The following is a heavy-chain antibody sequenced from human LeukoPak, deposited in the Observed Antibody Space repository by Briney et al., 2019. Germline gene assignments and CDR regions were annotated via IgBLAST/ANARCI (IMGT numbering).Heavy chain of an antibody. V-gene: IGHV4-39*07. J-gene: IGHJ4*02. CDR3: AREPSGEDDYGGNPSDY. Sequence: SETLSLTCAVSGGSITSSKYFWGWIRQPPGKELELIGIISYSGSTYYNPSLKSRVTISVDTSKNQFSLKLSSVTAADTAVYYCAREPSGEDDYGGNPSDYWGQGTLVTVSS. CDR1: GGSITSSKYF. CDR2: ISYSGST. D-gene: IGHD4-23*01.